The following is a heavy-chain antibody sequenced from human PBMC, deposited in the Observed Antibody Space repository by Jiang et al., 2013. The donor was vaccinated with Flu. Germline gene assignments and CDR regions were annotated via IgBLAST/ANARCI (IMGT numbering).Heavy chain of an antibody. CDR2: LYYSGST. CDR3: TRQRKYRGYIYSFDP. CDR1: GDSISSGNYY. Sequence: GLVKPSETLSLTCTVSGDSISSGNYYWGWIRQPPGKGLEWIGSLYYSGSTYYNPSLKSRVTISLDTSKNQFSLKLTSVTAADTAVYYRTRQRKYRGYIYSFDPWGQGTLVTVSS. J-gene: IGHJ5*02. V-gene: IGHV4-39*07. D-gene: IGHD5-18*01.